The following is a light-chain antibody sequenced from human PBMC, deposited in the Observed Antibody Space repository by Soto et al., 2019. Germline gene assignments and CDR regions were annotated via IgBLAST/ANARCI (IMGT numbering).Light chain of an antibody. V-gene: IGKV3-20*01. CDR2: GAS. CDR3: QQYGGSPT. Sequence: IVLTQSPGTLSLSPGERATLSCRASQSVTTQLAWYQQKPGQAPRLIIHGASSRATGVPDRITGSGSGTDFTLSISRLEPEDFAVYYCQQYGGSPTFGGGTKVDIK. CDR1: QSVTTQ. J-gene: IGKJ4*01.